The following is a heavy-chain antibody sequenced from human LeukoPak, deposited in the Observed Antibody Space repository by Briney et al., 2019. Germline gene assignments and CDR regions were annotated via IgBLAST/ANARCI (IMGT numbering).Heavy chain of an antibody. V-gene: IGHV4-30-4*01. Sequence: MSSETLSLTCTVSGGSISSGDYYWSWLRQPPGKGLEWIGYIYYSGSTYYNPSLKSRVTISVDTSKNQFSLKLSSVTAADTAVYYCARGRVEKYSSSSWGQGTLVTVSS. D-gene: IGHD6-6*01. CDR2: IYYSGST. CDR3: ARGRVEKYSSSS. J-gene: IGHJ4*02. CDR1: GGSISSGDYY.